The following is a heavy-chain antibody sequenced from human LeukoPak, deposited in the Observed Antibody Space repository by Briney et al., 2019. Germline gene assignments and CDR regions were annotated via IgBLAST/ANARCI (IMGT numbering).Heavy chain of an antibody. J-gene: IGHJ4*02. Sequence: SETLSLTCTVSGGSISSSYYWSWIRQPPGKGLEWIGYIYHSGSTKYNPSLKSRVTISVDTSKNQFSLKLSSVTAADTAVYYCARDGYSGNDGLWGQGSLVTASS. CDR3: ARDGYSGNDGL. V-gene: IGHV4-61*01. CDR1: GGSISSSYY. D-gene: IGHD5-12*01. CDR2: IYHSGST.